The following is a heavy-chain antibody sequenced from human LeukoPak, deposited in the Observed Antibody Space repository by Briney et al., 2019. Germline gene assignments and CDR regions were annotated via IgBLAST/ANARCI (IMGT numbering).Heavy chain of an antibody. Sequence: GGSLRLSCAASGFTFSSYEMNWVRQAPGKGLEWVSYISSSGSTIYYADSVKGRFTISRDNAKNSLYLQMNSLRAEDTAVYYCARGRSSSGWSSSIVVATEGGLDYWGQGTLVTVSS. V-gene: IGHV3-48*03. CDR2: ISSSGSTI. CDR1: GFTFSSYE. J-gene: IGHJ4*02. CDR3: ARGRSSSGWSSSIVVATEGGLDY. D-gene: IGHD6-19*01.